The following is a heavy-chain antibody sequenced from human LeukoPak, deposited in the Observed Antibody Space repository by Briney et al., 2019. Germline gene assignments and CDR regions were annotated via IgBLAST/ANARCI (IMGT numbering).Heavy chain of an antibody. J-gene: IGHJ4*02. CDR1: GFTFMNYA. Sequence: GGSLRLSCATSGFTFMNYAMSWVRQAPGKGLEWVSAISGSGGSTYYADSVKGRFTTSRDNSKNTLYLQMNSLRAEDTAVYYCAKDSYGEFDYWGQGTLVTVSS. CDR2: ISGSGGST. CDR3: AKDSYGEFDY. D-gene: IGHD4-17*01. V-gene: IGHV3-23*01.